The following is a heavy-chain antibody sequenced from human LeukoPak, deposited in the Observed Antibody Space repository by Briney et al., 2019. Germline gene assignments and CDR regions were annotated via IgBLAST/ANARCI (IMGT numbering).Heavy chain of an antibody. J-gene: IGHJ5*02. CDR2: INPNSGGS. CDR3: ARGYCSGGSCYSVENWFDP. CDR1: GYTFTGYY. V-gene: IGHV1-2*06. D-gene: IGHD2-15*01. Sequence: GASVKVSCKAAGYTFTGYYMFWVRQAPGQGLEWMGRINPNSGGSNYSQKLQGRVTMPREKSLSTAYMELSRLRSDDTAVYYCARGYCSGGSCYSVENWFDPWGQGTLVTVSS.